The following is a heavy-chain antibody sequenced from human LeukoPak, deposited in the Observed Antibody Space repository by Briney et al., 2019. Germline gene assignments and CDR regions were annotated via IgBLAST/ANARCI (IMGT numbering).Heavy chain of an antibody. D-gene: IGHD3-10*01. CDR2: IYACGSI. CDR1: GGSISSYY. Sequence: PSETLSLTCTVSGGSISSYYWSWIRQPAGKGLEWIGRIYACGSINYNPSLKSRVTMSLDTSKNQFSLNLSSVTAADTALYYCAREAVYYGSGSLDCWGQGTLVTVSS. CDR3: AREAVYYGSGSLDC. J-gene: IGHJ4*02. V-gene: IGHV4-4*07.